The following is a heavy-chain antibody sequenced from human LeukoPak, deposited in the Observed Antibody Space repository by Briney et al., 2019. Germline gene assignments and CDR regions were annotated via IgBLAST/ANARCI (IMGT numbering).Heavy chain of an antibody. CDR2: ISFDGRVP. V-gene: IGHV3-30*15. Sequence: PGGSLRLSCAASGLNFSHNAMHWVRQAPGKGLEWVAVISFDGRVPHSADSVKGRFTISRDNSKSTLYLQVSSLRPEDTAVYYCARQGPEWQLLFGFFDLWGRGTLVTVSS. CDR1: GLNFSHNA. D-gene: IGHD1-26*01. CDR3: ARQGPEWQLLFGFFDL. J-gene: IGHJ2*01.